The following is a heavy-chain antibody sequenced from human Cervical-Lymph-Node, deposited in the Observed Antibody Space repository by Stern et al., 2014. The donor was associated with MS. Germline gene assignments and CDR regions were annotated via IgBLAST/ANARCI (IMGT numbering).Heavy chain of an antibody. CDR2: INSNSGGT. V-gene: IGHV1-2*02. Sequence: DQLVESGAEVKKPGASVKVSCKASGYTFTGYYMHWVRQAPGQGPEWMGWINSNSGGTTYARKFQGRVTVTRDTSISTVYMELSRLRSDDTAVYYCARGGTSSCDYWGQGTLVTVSS. D-gene: IGHD1-14*01. CDR1: GYTFTGYY. J-gene: IGHJ4*02. CDR3: ARGGTSSCDY.